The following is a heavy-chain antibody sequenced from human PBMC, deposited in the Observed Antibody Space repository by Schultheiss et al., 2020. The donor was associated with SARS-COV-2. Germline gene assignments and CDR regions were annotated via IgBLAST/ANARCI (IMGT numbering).Heavy chain of an antibody. D-gene: IGHD6-13*01. CDR3: ASSQYNPKQQLVEEPFDY. J-gene: IGHJ4*02. CDR1: GGSISSYY. Sequence: SETLSLTCTVSGGSISSYYWSWIRQHPGKGLEWIGYIFYTGSTNYNPSLKSRVTISVDTSKNQFSLKLSSVTAADTAVYYCASSQYNPKQQLVEEPFDYWGQGTLVTVSS. V-gene: IGHV4-59*12. CDR2: IFYTGST.